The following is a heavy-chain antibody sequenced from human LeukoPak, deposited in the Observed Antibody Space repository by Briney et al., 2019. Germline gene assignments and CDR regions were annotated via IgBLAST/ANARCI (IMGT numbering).Heavy chain of an antibody. Sequence: GGSLRLSCAASGFTFSSYSMNWVRQAPGKGLEWVSSISSSSSYIYYADSVKGRFTISRDNAKNSLYLQMNSLRAEDTAVYYCARERGYCSSTSCYGDYYYYGMDVWGQGTTVTVSS. V-gene: IGHV3-21*01. J-gene: IGHJ6*02. CDR1: GFTFSSYS. CDR3: ARERGYCSSTSCYGDYYYYGMDV. CDR2: ISSSSSYI. D-gene: IGHD2-2*01.